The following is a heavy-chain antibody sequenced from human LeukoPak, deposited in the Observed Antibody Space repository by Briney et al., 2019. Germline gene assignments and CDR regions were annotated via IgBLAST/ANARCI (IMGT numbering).Heavy chain of an antibody. CDR3: AKDINPYYYDSSGHFDY. CDR2: ISGSGGST. D-gene: IGHD3-22*01. V-gene: IGHV3-23*01. J-gene: IGHJ4*02. CDR1: GFTFSSYA. Sequence: GGSLRLSCAASGFTFSSYAMSWVRQAPGKGLEWVSAISGSGGSTYYADSVKGRFTISRDNSKNTLYLQMNSLRAEDTAVYYCAKDINPYYYDSSGHFDYWGQGTLVTVSS.